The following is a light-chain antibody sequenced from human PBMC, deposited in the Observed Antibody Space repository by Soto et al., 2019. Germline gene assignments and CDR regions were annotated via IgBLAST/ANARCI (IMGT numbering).Light chain of an antibody. J-gene: IGLJ1*01. V-gene: IGLV2-14*01. CDR2: EVS. Sequence: QSALTQPASLSGSPGQSITISCTGTSSDIGAYDYVSWFQQHPGKAPKLMIYEVSNRPSRVSNRFSGSKSGNTASLTISGLQAEDEADYYCSSYTRSSTSYVFGTGTKLTVL. CDR3: SSYTRSSTSYV. CDR1: SSDIGAYDY.